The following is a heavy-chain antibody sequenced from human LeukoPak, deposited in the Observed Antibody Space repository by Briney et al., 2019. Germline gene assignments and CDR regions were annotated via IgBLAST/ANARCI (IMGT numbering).Heavy chain of an antibody. J-gene: IGHJ4*02. D-gene: IGHD6-19*01. Sequence: PSETLSLTCAIYSESFSGYFWSWIRQPPGKRLEWIGEINYSGSTNYNPSLKSRVTISVDTSKNQFSLKLSSVTAADTAVYYCARETGYSSGWTSDYWGQGTLVTVSS. CDR2: INYSGST. V-gene: IGHV4-34*01. CDR1: SESFSGYF. CDR3: ARETGYSSGWTSDY.